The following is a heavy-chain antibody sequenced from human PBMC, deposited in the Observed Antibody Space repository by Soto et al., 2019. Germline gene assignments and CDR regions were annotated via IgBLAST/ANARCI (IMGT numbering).Heavy chain of an antibody. D-gene: IGHD6-19*01. J-gene: IGHJ4*02. CDR2: TSSDGSNK. V-gene: IGHV3-30*18. Sequence: PGGSLRLSCAASGFAFSTYGMHWFRQAPGKGLEWVAVTSSDGSNKNYADSVKGRFTISRDNSKNTLFLQMNSLRAEDTAVYYCAKRPVAGNFDYWGQGTLVTVSS. CDR1: GFAFSTYG. CDR3: AKRPVAGNFDY.